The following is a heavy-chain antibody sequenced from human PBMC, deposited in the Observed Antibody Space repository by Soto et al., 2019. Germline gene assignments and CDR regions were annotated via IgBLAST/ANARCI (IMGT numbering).Heavy chain of an antibody. Sequence: PSETLSLTCAVYGGSFSGYYWSWIRQPPGKGLEWIGEINHSGSTNYNPSLKSRVTISVDTSKNQFSLKLSSVTAADTAVYYCATRDYGGILDPWGQGTLVTVYS. CDR2: INHSGST. J-gene: IGHJ5*02. V-gene: IGHV4-34*01. D-gene: IGHD4-17*01. CDR1: GGSFSGYY. CDR3: ATRDYGGILDP.